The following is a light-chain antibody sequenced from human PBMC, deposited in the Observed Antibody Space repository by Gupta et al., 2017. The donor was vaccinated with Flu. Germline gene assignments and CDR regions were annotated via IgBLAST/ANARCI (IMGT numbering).Light chain of an antibody. CDR3: QQVHTYPLT. J-gene: IGKJ4*01. CDR2: DIS. Sequence: DIQLTQSPSFLSASVGDTVTITCRASQGISSYLAWYQQKPGKAPKLLIYDISTLQSGVPERFGGSGSGTEFTLTISSLQPGDLATYYCQQVHTYPLTFGGGTKVEIK. CDR1: QGISSY. V-gene: IGKV1-9*01.